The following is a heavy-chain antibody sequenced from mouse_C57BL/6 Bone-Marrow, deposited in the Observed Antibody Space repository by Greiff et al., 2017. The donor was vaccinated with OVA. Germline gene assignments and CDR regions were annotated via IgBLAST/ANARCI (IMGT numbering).Heavy chain of an antibody. V-gene: IGHV14-4*01. CDR1: GFNIKDDY. Sequence: EVKLVESGAELVRPGASVKLSCTASGFNIKDDYMHWVKQRPEQGLEWIGWIDPENGDTEYASKFQGKATITADTSSNTAYLQLSSLTSEDTAVYYCTFPLIQWGQGTTLTVSS. CDR2: IDPENGDT. D-gene: IGHD1-1*01. CDR3: TFPLIQ. J-gene: IGHJ2*01.